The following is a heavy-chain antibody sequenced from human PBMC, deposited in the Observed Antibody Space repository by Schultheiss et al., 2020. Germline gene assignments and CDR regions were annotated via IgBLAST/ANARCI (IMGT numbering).Heavy chain of an antibody. Sequence: GESLKISCAASGFTFSSYSMNWVRQAPGKGLEWVSSISSSSSYIYYADSVKGRFTISRDNAKNTLYLQMNSLRAEDTAVYYCARERSHYYYYYGMDVWGQGTTVTVSS. CDR2: ISSSSSYI. V-gene: IGHV3-21*01. CDR1: GFTFSSYS. J-gene: IGHJ6*02. CDR3: ARERSHYYYYYGMDV. D-gene: IGHD3-10*01.